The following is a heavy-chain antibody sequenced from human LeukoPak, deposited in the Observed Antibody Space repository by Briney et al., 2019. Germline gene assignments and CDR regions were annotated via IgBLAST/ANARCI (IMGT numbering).Heavy chain of an antibody. CDR2: ISGSGGST. V-gene: IGHV3-23*01. D-gene: IGHD1-1*01. Sequence: GGSLRLSCAASGFTFSSYAMSWVRQAPGKGLEWVSAISGSGGSTYYADSVKGRFTISRDNSKNTLYLQMNSLRAEDTAVYYCAKEMLVQLERGFNWFDHWGQGTLVTVSS. CDR3: AKEMLVQLERGFNWFDH. CDR1: GFTFSSYA. J-gene: IGHJ5*02.